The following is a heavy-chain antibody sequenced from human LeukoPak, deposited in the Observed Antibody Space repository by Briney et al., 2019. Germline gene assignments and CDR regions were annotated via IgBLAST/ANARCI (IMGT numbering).Heavy chain of an antibody. CDR3: ARFGSSGTFDS. Sequence: KTSETLSLTCTISGGSITTTNWWSWVRQSPRKGLEWIGEIYHGGSTNYHPSFESRVTISLDGTKNQFSLNLNSVTAADTAVYYCARFGSSGTFDSWGQGTLVTVSS. CDR2: IYHGGST. D-gene: IGHD3-16*01. V-gene: IGHV4-4*02. J-gene: IGHJ4*02. CDR1: GGSITTTNW.